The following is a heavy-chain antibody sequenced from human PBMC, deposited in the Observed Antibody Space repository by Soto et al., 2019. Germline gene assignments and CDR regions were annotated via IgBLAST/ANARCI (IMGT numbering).Heavy chain of an antibody. V-gene: IGHV5-51*01. CDR1: GYSFTSYW. Sequence: GESLKISCKGSGYSFTSYWIGWVRQMPGKGLEWMGIIYPGDSDTRYSPSFQGQVTISADKSISTAYLQWSSLKASDTAMYYCARRNYDILTGYYGLSAYYYYYYMDVWGKGTTVTVSS. D-gene: IGHD3-9*01. CDR2: IYPGDSDT. J-gene: IGHJ6*03. CDR3: ARRNYDILTGYYGLSAYYYYYYMDV.